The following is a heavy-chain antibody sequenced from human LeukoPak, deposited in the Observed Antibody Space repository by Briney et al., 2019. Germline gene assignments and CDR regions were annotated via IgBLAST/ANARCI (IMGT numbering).Heavy chain of an antibody. D-gene: IGHD6-19*01. CDR1: GFTFGDYA. CDR3: TTGGGSSGWYGYAFDI. J-gene: IGHJ3*02. CDR2: IRSKAYGGTT. Sequence: GGSLRLSCTASGFTFGDYAMSWFRQAPGKGLEWVGFIRSKAYGGTTEYAASVKGRFTISRDDSKSIAYLQMNSLKTEDTAVYYCTTGGGSSGWYGYAFDIWGQGTMVTVSS. V-gene: IGHV3-49*03.